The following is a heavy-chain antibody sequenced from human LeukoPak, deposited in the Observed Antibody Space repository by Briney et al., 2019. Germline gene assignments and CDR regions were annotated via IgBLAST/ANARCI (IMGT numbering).Heavy chain of an antibody. CDR3: AREPRVTALSYGMDV. CDR1: GFTFSSYE. Sequence: GGSLRLSCAASGFTFSSYEMNWVRQAPGKGLEWVSYISSSGSTIYYADSVRGRFTISRDNAKNSLYLQMNSLRAEDTAVYYCAREPRVTALSYGMDVWGQGTTVTVSS. CDR2: ISSSGSTI. J-gene: IGHJ6*02. D-gene: IGHD2-21*02. V-gene: IGHV3-48*03.